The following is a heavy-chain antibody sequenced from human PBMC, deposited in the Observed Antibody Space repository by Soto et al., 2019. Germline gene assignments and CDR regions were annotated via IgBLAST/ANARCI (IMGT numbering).Heavy chain of an antibody. CDR2: IIPIFGTA. CDR3: ARGHYDSSSWYWFDP. CDR1: VGTFSSYA. Sequence: QVQLVQSGAEVKKPGSSVKVACKASVGTFSSYAISWVRQAPGQGLEWMGGIIPIFGTANYAQKFQGRVTITSDESTSTAYMELSSLRSEDTAVYYCARGHYDSSSWYWFDPWCQGTLVTLSS. D-gene: IGHD6-13*01. J-gene: IGHJ5*02. V-gene: IGHV1-69*01.